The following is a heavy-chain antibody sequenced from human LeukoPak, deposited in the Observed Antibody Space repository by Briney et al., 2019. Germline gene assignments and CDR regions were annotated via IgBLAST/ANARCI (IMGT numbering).Heavy chain of an antibody. CDR3: ARGGMVRRYYYYGMDV. Sequence: SETLSLTCTVSGGSISSYYWSWIRQPPGKGLEWIGYIYYSGSTNYNPSLKSRVTISVDTSKNQFSLKLSSVTAADTAVYYCARGGMVRRYYYYGMDVWGQGTTVTVSS. CDR1: GGSISSYY. V-gene: IGHV4-59*12. J-gene: IGHJ6*02. D-gene: IGHD3-10*01. CDR2: IYYSGST.